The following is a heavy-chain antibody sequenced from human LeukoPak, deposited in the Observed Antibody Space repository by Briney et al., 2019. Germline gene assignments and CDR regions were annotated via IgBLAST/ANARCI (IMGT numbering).Heavy chain of an antibody. J-gene: IGHJ6*03. CDR1: GGSISSYY. Sequence: PSETLSLTCTVSGGSISSYYWSWIRQPAGKGLEWIGRIYTSGSTNYNPSLKSRVTMSVDTSKNQFSLKLSSVTAAGTAVYYCAREGYYDSSGYYLQSHYYYYMDVWGKGTTVTVSS. CDR3: AREGYYDSSGYYLQSHYYYYMDV. V-gene: IGHV4-4*07. CDR2: IYTSGST. D-gene: IGHD3-22*01.